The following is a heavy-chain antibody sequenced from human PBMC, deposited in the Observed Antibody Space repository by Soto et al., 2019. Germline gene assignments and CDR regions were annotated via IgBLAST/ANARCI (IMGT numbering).Heavy chain of an antibody. J-gene: IGHJ4*02. CDR2: INPSGGST. CDR1: GYTLTSDY. Sequence: ASVKFSFKASGYTLTSDYMHWLRQAPRQGLEWMGIINPSGGSTSYAQKFQGRVTMTRDTSTSTVYMELSRLRSEDTAVYYCARGGTSCPGCSYFDYWGQGTLVTVSS. V-gene: IGHV1-46*01. CDR3: ARGGTSCPGCSYFDY. D-gene: IGHD2-2*01.